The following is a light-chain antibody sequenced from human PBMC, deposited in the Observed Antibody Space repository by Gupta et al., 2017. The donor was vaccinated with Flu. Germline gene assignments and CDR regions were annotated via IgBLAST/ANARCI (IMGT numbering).Light chain of an antibody. J-gene: IGKJ2*01. CDR1: QRVASN. Sequence: EIVMTQSPATLSVSPGERATLSCRASQRVASNLAWYQQIPGQAPRLLIFGASTRATGIPARFSGSGSGTEFTLTISSLQSEDFAVYYCQQYNNWPPTFGQGTKLEIK. CDR3: QQYNNWPPT. V-gene: IGKV3-15*01. CDR2: GAS.